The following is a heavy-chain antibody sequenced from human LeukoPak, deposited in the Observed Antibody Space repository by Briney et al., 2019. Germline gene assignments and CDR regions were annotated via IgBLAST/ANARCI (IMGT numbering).Heavy chain of an antibody. D-gene: IGHD6-13*01. CDR1: GFTFSSYE. J-gene: IGHJ4*02. CDR3: ASSGYSSSWYGGYYFDY. CDR2: ISSSGSTI. Sequence: PGGSLRLXCAASGFTFSSYEMNWVRQAPGKGLEWVSYISSSGSTIYYADSVKGRFTISRDNAKNSLYLQMNSLRAEDTAVYYCASSGYSSSWYGGYYFDYWGQGTLVTVSS. V-gene: IGHV3-48*03.